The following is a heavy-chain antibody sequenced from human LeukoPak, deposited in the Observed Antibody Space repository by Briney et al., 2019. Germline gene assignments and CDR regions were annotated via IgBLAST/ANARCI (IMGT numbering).Heavy chain of an antibody. CDR2: IYYSGST. CDR3: ARGVGSSGWGRRHYYMDV. J-gene: IGHJ6*03. V-gene: IGHV4-39*01. CDR1: GGSLSSSSYY. D-gene: IGHD6-19*01. Sequence: SETLSLTCTVSGGSLSSSSYYWGWIRQPPGKGLEWIGSIYYSGSTYYNPSLKSRVTISVDTSKNQFSLKLSSMTAADTAVYYCARGVGSSGWGRRHYYMDVWGKGTTVTVSS.